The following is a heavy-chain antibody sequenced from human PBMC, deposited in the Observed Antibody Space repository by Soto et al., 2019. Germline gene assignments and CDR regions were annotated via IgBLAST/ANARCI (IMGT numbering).Heavy chain of an antibody. Sequence: QVQLVESGGGVVQPGRSLRLSCAASGFTFSSYGMHWVGQAPGKGLEGVAVISYDGSNKYYADSVKGRFTISRDNSKNTLYLQMNSLRVEDTAVYYCAKGPPEGAQPAGFDYWGQGTLVTVSS. V-gene: IGHV3-30*18. CDR3: AKGPPEGAQPAGFDY. D-gene: IGHD1-26*01. J-gene: IGHJ4*02. CDR1: GFTFSSYG. CDR2: ISYDGSNK.